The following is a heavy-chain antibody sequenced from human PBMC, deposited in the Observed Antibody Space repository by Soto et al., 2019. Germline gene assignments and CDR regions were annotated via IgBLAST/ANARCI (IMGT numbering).Heavy chain of an antibody. V-gene: IGHV3-33*01. Sequence: QVQLVESGGGVVQPGRSLRLSCAASGFTFSSYGMHWVRQAPGKGLEWVAVIWYDGSNKYYADSVKGRFTISRDNSKNTLYLQMNSLRAEDTAVYYCARDLFVVVVAATRGMDVWGQGTTVTVSS. D-gene: IGHD2-15*01. CDR2: IWYDGSNK. CDR3: ARDLFVVVVAATRGMDV. CDR1: GFTFSSYG. J-gene: IGHJ6*02.